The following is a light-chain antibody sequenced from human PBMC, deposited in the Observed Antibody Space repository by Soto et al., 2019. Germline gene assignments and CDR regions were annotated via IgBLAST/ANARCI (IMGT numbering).Light chain of an antibody. Sequence: DIVLTQSPGTLSLSPGERATLSCRASQSVSSSHLAWYQQKPGQAPRLFIYGASSRATGIPDRFSGSGYGTDFLLTMSRLQPEDFAVYYCLQSGSSLTLGGGTKVAIK. V-gene: IGKV3-20*01. J-gene: IGKJ4*01. CDR2: GAS. CDR3: LQSGSSLT. CDR1: QSVSSSH.